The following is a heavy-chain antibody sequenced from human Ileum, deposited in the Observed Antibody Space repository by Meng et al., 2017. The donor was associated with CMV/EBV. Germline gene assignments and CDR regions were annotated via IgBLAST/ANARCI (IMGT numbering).Heavy chain of an antibody. CDR2: IRTTADRETT. D-gene: IGHD4-11*01. CDR3: TAETYDSNNWSNDY. J-gene: IGHJ4*02. CDR1: GFNFEETW. Sequence: ASGFNFEETWMNWVRQAPGKGLEWVARIRTTADRETTYNTAVKGRFTISRDDSRNEVYLLMTSLKLEDTAIYYCTAETYDSNNWSNDYWGRGALVTVSS. V-gene: IGHV3-15*07.